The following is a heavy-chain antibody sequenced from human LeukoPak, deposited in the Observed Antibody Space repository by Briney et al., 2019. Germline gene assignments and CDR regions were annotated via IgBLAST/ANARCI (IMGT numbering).Heavy chain of an antibody. CDR2: INHSGST. J-gene: IGHJ4*02. D-gene: IGHD3-22*01. CDR3: ARGRVASNSSGSTDY. V-gene: IGHV4-34*01. Sequence: SETLSLTCAVYGGSFSGYYWSWIRQPPGKGLEWIGEINHSGSTNYNPSLKSRVTISVDTSKNQFSLKPSSVTAADTAVYYCARGRVASNSSGSTDYWGQGTLVTVSS. CDR1: GGSFSGYY.